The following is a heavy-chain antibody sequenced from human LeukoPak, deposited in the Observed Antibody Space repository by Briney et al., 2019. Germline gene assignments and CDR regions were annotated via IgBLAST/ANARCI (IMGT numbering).Heavy chain of an antibody. J-gene: IGHJ3*02. CDR1: GYTFTAYW. Sequence: GESLKISCQGSGYTFTAYWIGWVRQMPGKSLEWVGIIHPGDSDTRYSPSFQGQVTISADKSITTAYLQWSSLKASDTAMYYCGRHQHSGSYGAFDIWGQGTMVTVSS. CDR3: GRHQHSGSYGAFDI. V-gene: IGHV5-51*01. CDR2: IHPGDSDT. D-gene: IGHD1-26*01.